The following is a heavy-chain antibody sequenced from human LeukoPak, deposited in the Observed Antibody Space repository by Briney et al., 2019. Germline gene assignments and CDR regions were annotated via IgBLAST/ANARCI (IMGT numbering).Heavy chain of an antibody. D-gene: IGHD4/OR15-4a*01. CDR1: GFTFINYY. CDR2: INLSGGST. CDR3: ARDLDYGEKSEDY. J-gene: IGHJ4*02. V-gene: IGHV1-46*01. Sequence: ASVKVSCKASGFTFINYYMHWVRQAPGQGLEWLGVINLSGGSTHYPQKFQDRVTMTRDTSTSTVYMELSSLRSEDTAVYYCARDLDYGEKSEDYWGQGTLVTVSS.